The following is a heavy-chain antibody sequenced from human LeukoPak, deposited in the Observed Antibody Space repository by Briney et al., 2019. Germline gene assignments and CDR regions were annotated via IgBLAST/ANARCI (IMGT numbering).Heavy chain of an antibody. CDR3: ARQPVDTAMGELDY. D-gene: IGHD5-18*01. CDR1: GYTFTGYY. CDR2: INPNSGGT. V-gene: IGHV1-2*02. Sequence: ASVKVSCKASGYTFTGYYMHWVRQAPGQGLEWMGWINPNSGGTNYAQKFQGRVTMTRDTSISTAYMELSRLRSDDTAVYYCARQPVDTAMGELDYWGQGTLVTVSS. J-gene: IGHJ4*02.